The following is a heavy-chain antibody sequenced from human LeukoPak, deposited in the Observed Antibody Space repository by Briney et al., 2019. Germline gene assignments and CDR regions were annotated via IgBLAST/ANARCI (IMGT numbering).Heavy chain of an antibody. CDR1: GFTFSSYW. J-gene: IGHJ4*02. Sequence: GGSLRLSCAASGFTFSSYWMSWVRQAPGKGPEWVANIKQDGNEKYYVDSVKGRFTISRDNTKSSVYLQMDSLRAEDTAVYYCARDKVVGPTICDYWGLGTLVTVSS. CDR2: IKQDGNEK. CDR3: ARDKVVGPTICDY. D-gene: IGHD1-26*01. V-gene: IGHV3-7*01.